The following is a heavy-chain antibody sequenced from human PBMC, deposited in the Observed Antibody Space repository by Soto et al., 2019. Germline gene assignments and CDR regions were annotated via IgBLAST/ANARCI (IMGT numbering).Heavy chain of an antibody. CDR2: MYHSGST. V-gene: IGHV4-30-2*01. D-gene: IGHD2-2*01. J-gene: IGHJ4*02. CDR1: GGSFSPNY. CDR3: ARVPDY. Sequence: PSETLSLTCTVSGGSFSPNYWSWFRQPPGKGLEWIGYMYHSGSTYYNPSLKSRVTISIDRSKNQFSLKLSSVTAADTAVYYCARVPDYWGQGILVTVSS.